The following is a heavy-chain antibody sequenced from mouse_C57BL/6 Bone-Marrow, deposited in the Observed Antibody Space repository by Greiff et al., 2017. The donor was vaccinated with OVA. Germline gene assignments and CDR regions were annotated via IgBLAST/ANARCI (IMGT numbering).Heavy chain of an antibody. V-gene: IGHV1-78*01. Sequence: VQLQQSDAQLVKPGASVKISCKVSGYTFTDHTIHWMKQRPEQGLEWIGYIYPRDGSTKYNEQFKGKATLTANKSSSTAYMQLNSLTSEDSAVYFCARRGGWLLRGYFDVWGTGTTVTVSS. J-gene: IGHJ1*03. CDR1: GYTFTDHT. CDR2: IYPRDGST. CDR3: ARRGGWLLRGYFDV. D-gene: IGHD2-3*01.